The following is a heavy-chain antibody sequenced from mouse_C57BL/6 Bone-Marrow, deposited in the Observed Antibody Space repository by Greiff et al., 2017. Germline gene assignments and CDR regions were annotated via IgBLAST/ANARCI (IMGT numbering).Heavy chain of an antibody. D-gene: IGHD1-1*01. CDR3: ARDRGYGSSFFFDY. J-gene: IGHJ2*01. V-gene: IGHV5-16*01. CDR2: INYDGSRT. CDR1: GFTFSDYY. Sequence: EVQLVESEGGLVQPGSSMKLSCTASGFTFSDYYMAWVRQVPDKGLEWVANINYDGSRTYYLDSLKSRFIISRDNAKNTLYLQMSSLKSEDTATXYGARDRGYGSSFFFDYWGQGTTLTVSS.